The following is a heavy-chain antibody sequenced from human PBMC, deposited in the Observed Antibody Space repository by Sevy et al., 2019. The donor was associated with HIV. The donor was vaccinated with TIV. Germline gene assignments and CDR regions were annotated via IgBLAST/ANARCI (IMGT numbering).Heavy chain of an antibody. D-gene: IGHD3-10*01. CDR1: GFTFSSYA. CDR2: ISYDGSNK. J-gene: IGHJ6*02. Sequence: GGSLRLSCAASGFTFSSYAMHWVRQAPGKGLKWVAVISYDGSNKYYADSVKGRFTISRDNSKNTLYLQMNSLRAEDTAVYYCARTPMVRGVIDYYYGMDVWGQWTTVTVSS. CDR3: ARTPMVRGVIDYYYGMDV. V-gene: IGHV3-30*04.